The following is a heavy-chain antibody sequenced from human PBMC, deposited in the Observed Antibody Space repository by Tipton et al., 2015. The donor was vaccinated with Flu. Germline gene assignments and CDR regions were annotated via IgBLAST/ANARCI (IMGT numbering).Heavy chain of an antibody. Sequence: TLSLTCSVSGAPFSSIGHYWGWIRQSPGKGLEWIGYIYYSGSTNYNPSLKSRVTISVDTSKNQFSLKLSSVTAADTAVYYCARRDSGYDPEGYWGQGTLVTVSS. V-gene: IGHV4-61*08. CDR2: IYYSGST. J-gene: IGHJ4*02. CDR3: ARRDSGYDPEGY. D-gene: IGHD5-12*01. CDR1: GAPFSSIGHY.